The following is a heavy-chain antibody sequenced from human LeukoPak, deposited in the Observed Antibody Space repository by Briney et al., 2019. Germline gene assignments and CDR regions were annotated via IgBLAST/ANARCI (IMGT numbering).Heavy chain of an antibody. D-gene: IGHD5-24*01. V-gene: IGHV3-21*01. J-gene: IGHJ4*02. CDR2: ISTRSSYI. CDR3: VRLDEAFDN. Sequence: GGSLRLSCAASGFAFSIYSLNWVRQAPGKGLEWVSTISTRSSYIYYADSLKGRFTISRDNAKNSLYLQMNSLRAEDTAVYYCVRLDEAFDNWGQGTLVTVSS. CDR1: GFAFSIYS.